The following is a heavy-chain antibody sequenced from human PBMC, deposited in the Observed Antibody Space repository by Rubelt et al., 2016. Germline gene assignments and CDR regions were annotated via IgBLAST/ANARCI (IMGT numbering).Heavy chain of an antibody. Sequence: EVQLLESGGGLVQPGGSLRLSCAASGFTFSSDWMSWVRQAPGKGLEWVAKIKQDGSDKYYVESVKGRVTISRDNAKNSLFLQMNSLRAEDTAMYYCARYVNLGYWGQGTLVTVSS. J-gene: IGHJ4*02. CDR2: IKQDGSDK. D-gene: IGHD2-2*01. CDR3: ARYVNLGY. V-gene: IGHV3-7*05. CDR1: GFTFSSDW.